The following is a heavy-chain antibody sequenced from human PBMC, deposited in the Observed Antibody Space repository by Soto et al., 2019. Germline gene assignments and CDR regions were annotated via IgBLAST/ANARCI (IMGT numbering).Heavy chain of an antibody. J-gene: IGHJ4*02. CDR2: ISANGGST. CDR3: ATGHDSTYQEGY. Sequence: EVQVLESGGGLVQPGGSLRLSCVGSGFTFSSHVMTWVRQAPGKGLEWVSSISANGGSTYYAESVMGRFTISSDNSRNTLSMRMSSLRAADTALSSCATGHDSTYQEGYWGESSPVTVSS. D-gene: IGHD2-2*01. V-gene: IGHV3-23*01. CDR1: GFTFSSHV.